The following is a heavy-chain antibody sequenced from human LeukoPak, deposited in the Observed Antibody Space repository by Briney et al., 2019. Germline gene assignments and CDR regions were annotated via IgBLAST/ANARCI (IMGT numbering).Heavy chain of an antibody. Sequence: SETLSLTCTVSGGSISSYYWSWIRRPAGKGLEWIGRIYTSGSTNYNPSLKSRVTMSVDTSKNQFSLKLSSVTAADTAVYYCARGGGSGYYYYYMDVWGKGTTVTISS. J-gene: IGHJ6*03. CDR2: IYTSGST. CDR1: GGSISSYY. D-gene: IGHD2-15*01. V-gene: IGHV4-4*07. CDR3: ARGGGSGYYYYYMDV.